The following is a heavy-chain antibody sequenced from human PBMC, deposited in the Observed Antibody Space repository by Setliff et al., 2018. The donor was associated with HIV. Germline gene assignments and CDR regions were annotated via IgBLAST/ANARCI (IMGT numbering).Heavy chain of an antibody. J-gene: IGHJ3*02. V-gene: IGHV1-69*10. CDR1: GGTFSSYA. CDR3: ARDPLYESSGFPSELGAFGI. D-gene: IGHD3-22*01. Sequence: SVKVSCKASGGTFSSYAISWVRQAPGQGLEWMGGIIPILGIANYAQKFQGRVTITADKSTSTAYMELSSLRSEDTAVYYCARDPLYESSGFPSELGAFGIWGQGTMVTVSS. CDR2: IIPILGIA.